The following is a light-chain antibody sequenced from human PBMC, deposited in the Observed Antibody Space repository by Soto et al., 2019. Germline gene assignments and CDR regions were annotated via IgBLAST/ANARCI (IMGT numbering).Light chain of an antibody. J-gene: IGKJ5*01. CDR3: QQSYSTPGLT. CDR1: QSISSY. CDR2: AAS. Sequence: DIQMTQSPSSLSASVGDRVTITCRASQSISSYLNWYQQKPGKAPKLLIYAASSLQSGVPSRFSGSGSGTDFTLTISSLQPADFATYYCQQSYSTPGLTFGQGTRLEIK. V-gene: IGKV1-39*01.